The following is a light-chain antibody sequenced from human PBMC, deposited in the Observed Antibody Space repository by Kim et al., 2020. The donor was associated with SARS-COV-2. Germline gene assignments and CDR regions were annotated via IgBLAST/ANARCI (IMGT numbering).Light chain of an antibody. CDR3: QQYNSYPYT. CDR1: QSLYSW. J-gene: IGKJ2*01. Sequence: DIQMTQSPSTLSASVGDRVTITCRASQSLYSWLAWYQQKPGKAPKLLIYKASNLQSGVPTRFSGSGSGTEFTLTISSLQPDDFATYYCQQYNSYPYTFGQGTKLEIK. V-gene: IGKV1-5*03. CDR2: KAS.